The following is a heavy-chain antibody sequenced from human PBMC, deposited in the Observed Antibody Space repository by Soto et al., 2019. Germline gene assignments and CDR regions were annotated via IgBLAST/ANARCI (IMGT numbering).Heavy chain of an antibody. CDR2: IYFTGST. CDR1: GGSISSYY. D-gene: IGHD5-18*01. J-gene: IGHJ4*02. Sequence: SETLSLTCTVSGGSISSYYWSWIRQPPGKGLEWIGYIYFTGSTNYNPSLKSRVTISADMSKNQFSLTMTSVTAADTAVYYCARDPRYSYGLHRPDYWGQGTLVTVSS. CDR3: ARDPRYSYGLHRPDY. V-gene: IGHV4-59*01.